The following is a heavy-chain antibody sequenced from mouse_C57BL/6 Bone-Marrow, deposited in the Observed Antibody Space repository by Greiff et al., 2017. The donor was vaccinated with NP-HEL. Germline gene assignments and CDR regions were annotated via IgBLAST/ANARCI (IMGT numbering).Heavy chain of an antibody. CDR1: GFTFSSYA. Sequence: EVQRVESGGGLVKPGGSLKLSCAASGFTFSSYAMSWVRQTPEKRLEWVATISDGGSYTYYPDNVKGRFTISRDNAKNNLYLQMSHLKSEDTAMYYCARTYYSNYYAMDYWGQGTSVTVSS. J-gene: IGHJ4*01. V-gene: IGHV5-4*01. CDR3: ARTYYSNYYAMDY. CDR2: ISDGGSYT. D-gene: IGHD2-5*01.